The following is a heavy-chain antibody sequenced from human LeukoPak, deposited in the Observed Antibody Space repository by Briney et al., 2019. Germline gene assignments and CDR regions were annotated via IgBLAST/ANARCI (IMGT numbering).Heavy chain of an antibody. CDR3: AKSHVSTATGTGRYFDY. D-gene: IGHD3-9*01. Sequence: GGSLRLSWAVSGLTFSNSAMSWVRQAPGKGLEWVSAISVGSDVIYYADSVKGRFAISRDNSKHTVYLQMDSLRAEDTAVYYCAKSHVSTATGTGRYFDYWGQGTLVTVSS. CDR2: ISVGSDVI. CDR1: GLTFSNSA. J-gene: IGHJ4*02. V-gene: IGHV3-23*01.